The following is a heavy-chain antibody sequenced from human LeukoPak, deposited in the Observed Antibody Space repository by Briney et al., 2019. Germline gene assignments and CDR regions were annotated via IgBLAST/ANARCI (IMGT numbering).Heavy chain of an antibody. J-gene: IGHJ6*02. D-gene: IGHD2-2*02. CDR1: GYTFTGYY. CDR3: ARGQTGYCSSTSCYTPLVMDV. CDR2: INPNSGGT. Sequence: ASVKVSCKASGYTFTGYYMHWVRQAPGQGLEWMGWINPNSGGTNYAQKFQGRVTMTRDTSISTAYMELSRLRSDDTAVYYCARGQTGYCSSTSCYTPLVMDVWAKGPRSPSP. V-gene: IGHV1-2*02.